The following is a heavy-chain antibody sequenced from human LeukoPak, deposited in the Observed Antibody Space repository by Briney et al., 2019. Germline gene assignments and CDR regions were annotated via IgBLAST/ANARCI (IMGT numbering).Heavy chain of an antibody. J-gene: IGHJ4*02. CDR1: GFTFSSYA. CDR3: AKAEGITMIVVVITPFDY. V-gene: IGHV3-23*01. D-gene: IGHD3-22*01. Sequence: GGSLRLSCAASGFTFSSYAMSWVRQAPGKGLEWVSDISGSGGGTYYADSVKGRFTISRDNSKNTLYLQMNSLSAEDTAVYYCAKAEGITMIVVVITPFDYWGQGTLVTVSS. CDR2: ISGSGGGT.